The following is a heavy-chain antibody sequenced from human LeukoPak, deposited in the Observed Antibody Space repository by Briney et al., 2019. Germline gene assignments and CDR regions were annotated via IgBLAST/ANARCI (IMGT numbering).Heavy chain of an antibody. Sequence: GSSVKVSFKSSGYTFTNYEIDWVRQPTAHGLEWMGCLDPNSGYTAYTTKFEGRITMSRSISIPTPYKALSGLRSEDTAVYYCARGLGSYDRSELTWPMISFWGQGTQVTVSS. CDR3: ARGLGSYDRSELTWPMISF. CDR2: LDPNSGYT. D-gene: IGHD3-22*01. CDR1: GYTFTNYE. V-gene: IGHV1-8*01. J-gene: IGHJ4*02.